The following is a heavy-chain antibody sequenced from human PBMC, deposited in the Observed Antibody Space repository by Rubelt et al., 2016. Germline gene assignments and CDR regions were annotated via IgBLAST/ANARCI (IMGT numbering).Heavy chain of an antibody. J-gene: IGHJ4*02. CDR2: IIPILGIA. V-gene: IGHV1-69*10. CDR3: AEILNSSSWFDY. D-gene: IGHD6-13*01. CDR1: GGTFSSYA. Sequence: QVQLVQSGAEVKKPGSSVKVSCKASGGTFSSYAISWVRQAPGQGLEWMGGIIPILGIANVGQKFQGRVTITGDKSTSSAYRELSSLRSEDTAVYYCAEILNSSSWFDYWGQGTLVTVSS.